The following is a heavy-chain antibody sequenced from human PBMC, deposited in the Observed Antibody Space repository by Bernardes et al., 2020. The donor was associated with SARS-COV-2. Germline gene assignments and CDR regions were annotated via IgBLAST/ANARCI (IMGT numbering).Heavy chain of an antibody. V-gene: IGHV3-33*01. CDR1: GFTFSSYD. Sequence: GGSLRLSCAASGFTFSSYDMHWVRQAPGKGLEWVTMISYDANNKYYEDSVKGRFTISRDNSKNTLYLQMNSLRAEDTAVYYCARDSRVVGGLDVWGQGTTVTVSS. J-gene: IGHJ6*02. D-gene: IGHD2-15*01. CDR3: ARDSRVVGGLDV. CDR2: ISYDANNK.